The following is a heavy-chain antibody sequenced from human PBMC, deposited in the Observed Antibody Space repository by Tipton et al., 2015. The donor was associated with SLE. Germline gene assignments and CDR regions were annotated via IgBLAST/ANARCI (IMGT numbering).Heavy chain of an antibody. CDR2: INHSGST. V-gene: IGHV4-34*01. CDR1: GGSFSGYY. Sequence: TLSLTCAVYGGSFSGYYWSWIRQPPGKGLEWIGEINHSGSTNYNPSLNSRVTISVDTSKNQFSLKLNSVTAADTAVYYCARDSDLDAFDIWGQGTMVTVSS. CDR3: ARDSDLDAFDI. J-gene: IGHJ3*02.